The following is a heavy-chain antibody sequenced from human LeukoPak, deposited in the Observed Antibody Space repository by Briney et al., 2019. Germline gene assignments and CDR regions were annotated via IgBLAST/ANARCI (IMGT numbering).Heavy chain of an antibody. CDR3: ASNYYDRSGDRKADY. CDR1: GFTFEDYA. J-gene: IGHJ4*02. D-gene: IGHD3-22*01. Sequence: GGSLRLSCATSGFTFEDYAMSWVRQAPGKGLEWVSGISGTGYTTHYADSVKGRFTISRDNSKNTLYVQMNSLRAEDTALYYCASNYYDRSGDRKADYWGQGTLVIVSS. V-gene: IGHV3-23*01. CDR2: ISGTGYTT.